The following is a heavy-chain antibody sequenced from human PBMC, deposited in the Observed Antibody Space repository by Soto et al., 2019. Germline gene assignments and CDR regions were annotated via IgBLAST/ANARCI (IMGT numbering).Heavy chain of an antibody. Sequence: SETLSLTCTVSGGSISSGDYYWSWIRQPPGKGLEWIGYIYYSGSTYYNPSLKSRVTISVDTSKSQFSLKLSSVTAADTAVYYCARSLYDILTGRTAGFDYWGQGTLVTV. CDR1: GGSISSGDYY. V-gene: IGHV4-30-4*01. CDR3: ARSLYDILTGRTAGFDY. CDR2: IYYSGST. J-gene: IGHJ4*02. D-gene: IGHD3-9*01.